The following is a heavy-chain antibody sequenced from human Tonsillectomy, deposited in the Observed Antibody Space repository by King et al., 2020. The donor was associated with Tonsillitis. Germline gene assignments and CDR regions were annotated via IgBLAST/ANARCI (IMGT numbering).Heavy chain of an antibody. Sequence: VQLVESGGGVVQPGRSLRLSCVASGFTFSTYAIHWVRQTPGKGLEWVSVISYDGSIKYYADSVRGRFTISRDNSKNTLYLQLNSLGAEDTAVYYCARQGGSLLWFGEYYFDYWGQGTLVTVSS. D-gene: IGHD3-10*01. CDR2: ISYDGSIK. CDR3: ARQGGSLLWFGEYYFDY. CDR1: GFTFSTYA. V-gene: IGHV3-30-3*01. J-gene: IGHJ4*02.